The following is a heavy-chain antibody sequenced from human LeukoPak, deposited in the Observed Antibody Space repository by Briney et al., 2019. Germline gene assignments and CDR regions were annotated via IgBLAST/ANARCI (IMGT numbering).Heavy chain of an antibody. Sequence: GGSLRLSCAASGFTFSGYAMSWVRQAPGKGLEWISAISSSGGSTYYADSVKGRFTISRDNSKNALYLQMNSLRVEDTAIYYCAKRIGSSTTQIDYWGHGTLVTVSS. CDR1: GFTFSGYA. J-gene: IGHJ4*01. V-gene: IGHV3-23*01. D-gene: IGHD2-2*01. CDR2: ISSSGGST. CDR3: AKRIGSSTTQIDY.